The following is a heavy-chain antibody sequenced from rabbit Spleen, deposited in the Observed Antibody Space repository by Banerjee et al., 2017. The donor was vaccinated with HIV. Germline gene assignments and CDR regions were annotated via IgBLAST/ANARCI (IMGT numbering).Heavy chain of an antibody. J-gene: IGHJ6*01. V-gene: IGHV1S40*01. Sequence: QSLEESGGDLVKPGASLTLTCTASGVSFTFSSYMCWVRQAPGKGLEWIACIDAGNSDFTYFATWAKGRFTISKTSSTTVTLQVTRLTAADTATYFCARDLVGVIGWNFYLWGPGTLVTVS. CDR3: ARDLVGVIGWNFYL. CDR2: IDAGNSDFT. CDR1: GVSFTFSSY. D-gene: IGHD1-1*01.